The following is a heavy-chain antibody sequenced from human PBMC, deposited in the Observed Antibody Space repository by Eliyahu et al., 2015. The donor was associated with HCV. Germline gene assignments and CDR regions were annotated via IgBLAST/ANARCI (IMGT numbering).Heavy chain of an antibody. V-gene: IGHV3-53*01. CDR2: IYSGGST. CDR1: GFTVSSNY. D-gene: IGHD2-21*02. CDR3: AREGTDCGGDCYSGWIDY. J-gene: IGHJ4*02. Sequence: EVQLVESGGGLIQPGGSLRLSCXASGFTVSSNYMSWVRQAPGKGLEWVSVIYSGGSTYYADSVKGRFTISRDNSKNTLYLQMNSLRAEDTAVYYCAREGTDCGGDCYSGWIDYWGQGTLVTVSS.